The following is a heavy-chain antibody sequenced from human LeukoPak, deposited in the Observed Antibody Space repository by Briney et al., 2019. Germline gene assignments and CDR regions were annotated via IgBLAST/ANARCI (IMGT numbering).Heavy chain of an antibody. Sequence: PGGSVRVSCAASGFTFSSYSMNWVRQAPGQGLEWVSYISSSRSTIYYADAVKGRFTISRDNAKNSLYLQMNSLRAEDTAVYYCAREILYSLWGQGTLVTVSS. CDR1: GFTFSSYS. CDR3: AREILYSL. J-gene: IGHJ4*02. V-gene: IGHV3-48*01. D-gene: IGHD2-8*01. CDR2: ISSSRSTI.